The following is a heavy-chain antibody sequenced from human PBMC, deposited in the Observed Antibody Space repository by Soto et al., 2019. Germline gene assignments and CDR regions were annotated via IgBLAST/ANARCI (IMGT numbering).Heavy chain of an antibody. Sequence: ESGGGLVQPGGSLRLSCAASGFTFSSYWMSWVRQAPGKGLEWVANIKQDGSEKYYVDSVKGRFTISRDNAKNSLYLQMNSLRAEDTAVYYCARGNRGYSGYDHYYYYGMDVWGQGTTVTVSS. J-gene: IGHJ6*02. D-gene: IGHD5-12*01. V-gene: IGHV3-7*05. CDR1: GFTFSSYW. CDR3: ARGNRGYSGYDHYYYYGMDV. CDR2: IKQDGSEK.